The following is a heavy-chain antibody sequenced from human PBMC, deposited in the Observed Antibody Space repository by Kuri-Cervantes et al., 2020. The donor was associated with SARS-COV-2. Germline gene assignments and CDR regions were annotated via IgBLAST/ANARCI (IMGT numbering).Heavy chain of an antibody. D-gene: IGHD1-26*01. Sequence: AAVKVSCKASGYTFTSYGISWVRQAPGQGLEWMGWSSAYNGNTNYAQELQGRVTMTTDTLRTTAFMELRSLRSDDTAVYYCARVKAVVGATELRHDRLGLDYWGQGTLVTVSS. CDR3: ARVKAVVGATELRHDRLGLDY. J-gene: IGHJ4*02. V-gene: IGHV1-18*01. CDR1: GYTFTSYG. CDR2: SSAYNGNT.